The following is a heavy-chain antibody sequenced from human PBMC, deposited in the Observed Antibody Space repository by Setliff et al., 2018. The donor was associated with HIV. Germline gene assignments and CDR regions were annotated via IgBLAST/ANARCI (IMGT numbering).Heavy chain of an antibody. V-gene: IGHV4-61*09. CDR3: ARGNSRRLRVHYYYYYMDV. CDR2: IYTSGKT. CDR1: GDSITRGSYY. J-gene: IGHJ6*03. Sequence: LSLTCTVSGDSITRGSYYWSWIRQPAGKGLEWIGHIYTSGKTHYSPSLKSRITISADTSKNQLSLNLSSVTAADTAVYYCARGNSRRLRVHYYYYYMDVWGKGTTVTVSS. D-gene: IGHD4-17*01.